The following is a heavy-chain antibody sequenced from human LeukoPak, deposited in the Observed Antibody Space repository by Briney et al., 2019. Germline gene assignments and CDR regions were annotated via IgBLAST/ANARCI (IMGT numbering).Heavy chain of an antibody. J-gene: IGHJ6*02. CDR1: GFTFTTYA. V-gene: IGHV3-23*01. CDR2: ISGSGGST. Sequence: GGSLRLSCAASGFTFTTYAMSWVRQAPGKGLEWVSTISGSGGSTHYADSVKGRFTISRDNSKNTLYLQMNSLRAEDTAVYYCAKDRPASGPWGYYYVTDVWGQGTTVTVFS. CDR3: AKDRPASGPWGYYYVTDV. D-gene: IGHD1-26*01.